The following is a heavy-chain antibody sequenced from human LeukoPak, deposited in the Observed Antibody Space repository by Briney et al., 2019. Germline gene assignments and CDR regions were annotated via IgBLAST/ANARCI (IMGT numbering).Heavy chain of an antibody. V-gene: IGHV3-7*01. Sequence: GGSLRLSCAASGFTFSSYWMSWVRQAPGKGLEWVASIKQDGSEKYYVDSVKGRFTISRDNAKNSLYLQMNSLRAEDTALYYCARAPGEGWFDPWGQETLVTVSS. CDR2: IKQDGSEK. D-gene: IGHD4-17*01. J-gene: IGHJ5*02. CDR1: GFTFSSYW. CDR3: ARAPGEGWFDP.